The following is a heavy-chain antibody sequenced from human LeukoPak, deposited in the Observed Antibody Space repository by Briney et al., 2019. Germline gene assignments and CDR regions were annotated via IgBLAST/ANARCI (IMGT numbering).Heavy chain of an antibody. Sequence: TGGSLRLSCAASRFIFDNYGMTWVRQAPGKGLEWVSGISDDGYSTYYADSVKGRFTISRDNSKNTLYLHMSSLRVEDTAIYYCATYRQVLLPFESWGQGTLVTVSS. CDR3: ATYRQVLLPFES. J-gene: IGHJ4*02. V-gene: IGHV3-23*01. CDR2: ISDDGYST. CDR1: RFIFDNYG. D-gene: IGHD2-8*02.